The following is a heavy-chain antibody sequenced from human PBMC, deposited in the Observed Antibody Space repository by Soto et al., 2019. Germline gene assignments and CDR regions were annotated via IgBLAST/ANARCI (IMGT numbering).Heavy chain of an antibody. D-gene: IGHD5-18*01. CDR2: ISYDGSNK. V-gene: IGHV3-30-3*01. J-gene: IGHJ4*02. Sequence: QVQLVESGGGVVQPGRSLRLSCAASGFTFSSSPMHWVRQAPGKGLEWVAVISYDGSNKYYADSVKGRFTISRDNSKNTLYLQMNSLRAEDTAVYYCARGGYSYDYAEPIFDYWGQGTLVTVSS. CDR1: GFTFSSSP. CDR3: ARGGYSYDYAEPIFDY.